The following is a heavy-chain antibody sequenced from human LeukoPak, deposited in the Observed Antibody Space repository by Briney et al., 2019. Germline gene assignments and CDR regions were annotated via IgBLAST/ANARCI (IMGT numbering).Heavy chain of an antibody. CDR2: VYYGGKT. V-gene: IGHV4-59*08. CDR3: ARHIDDYGDANFDS. D-gene: IGHD4-17*01. Sequence: SETLSLTCTVSGGSINRYYWSWIRQPPGKGLEWMGYVYYGGKTKYDPSLKSRVTISVDTSKNHISLRLKSVTAADTAVYYCARHIDDYGDANFDSWGQGTLVTVSS. CDR1: GGSINRYY. J-gene: IGHJ4*02.